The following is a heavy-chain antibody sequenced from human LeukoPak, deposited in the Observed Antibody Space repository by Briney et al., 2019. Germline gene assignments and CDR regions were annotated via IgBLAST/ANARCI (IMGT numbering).Heavy chain of an antibody. CDR3: AILRGYSYGFAGFDY. J-gene: IGHJ4*02. CDR1: GFTFSSYS. V-gene: IGHV3-21*01. D-gene: IGHD5-18*01. CDR2: ISSSSSYI. Sequence: GGSLRLSCAASGFTFSSYSMNWVRQAPGKGLEWVSSISSSSSYIYYADSVKGRFTIPRDNAKNSLYLQMNSLRAEDTAVYYCAILRGYSYGFAGFDYWGQGTLVTVSS.